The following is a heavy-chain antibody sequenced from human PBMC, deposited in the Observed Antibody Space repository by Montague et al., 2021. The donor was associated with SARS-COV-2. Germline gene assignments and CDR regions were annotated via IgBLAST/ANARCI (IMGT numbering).Heavy chain of an antibody. V-gene: IGHV2-70*01. J-gene: IGHJ6*02. CDR1: GFSLSTSGMC. D-gene: IGHD4-17*01. Sequence: PALGKPTQTLTLTCTFSGFSLSTSGMCVSWIRQPPGKALEWLALIDWDDDKYYSTSLKTRLTISKDTSKNQVVLTMTNMDPVDTATYYCARIPAVTTGLNCNFYTGMDVWGQGTPVTVSS. CDR2: IDWDDDK. CDR3: ARIPAVTTGLNCNFYTGMDV.